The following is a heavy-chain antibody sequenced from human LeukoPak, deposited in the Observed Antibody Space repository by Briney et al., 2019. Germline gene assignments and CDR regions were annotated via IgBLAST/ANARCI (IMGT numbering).Heavy chain of an antibody. CDR2: IYYSGST. CDR1: GGSIRNYY. D-gene: IGHD6-6*01. J-gene: IGHJ4*02. V-gene: IGHV4-39*07. Sequence: SETLSLTCTVSGGSIRNYYWGWIRQPPGKGLEWIGSIYYSGSTYYNPSLKSRVTISVDTSKNQFSLELSSVTAADTAVYYCARDLMGIAARPSADWGQGTLVTVSS. CDR3: ARDLMGIAARPSAD.